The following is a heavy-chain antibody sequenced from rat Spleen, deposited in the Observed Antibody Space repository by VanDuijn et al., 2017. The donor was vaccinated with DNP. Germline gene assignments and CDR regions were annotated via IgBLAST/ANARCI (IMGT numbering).Heavy chain of an antibody. J-gene: IGHJ2*01. V-gene: IGHV3-3*01. CDR1: GYSISSNYR. D-gene: IGHD1-11*01. CDR2: INSAGST. Sequence: EVQLQESGPGLVKPSQSLSLTCSVTGYSISSNYRWNCIRKFPGNTLEWMGYINSAGSTNYNPSLKSRISITRDISKNQFFLQVNSVTTEDTGTYYCARRSFDYWGRGVKVTVSS. CDR3: ARRSFDY.